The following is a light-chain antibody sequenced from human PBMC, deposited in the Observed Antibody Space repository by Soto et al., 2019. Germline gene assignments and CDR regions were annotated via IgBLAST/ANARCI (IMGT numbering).Light chain of an antibody. CDR2: AAS. Sequence: EIVLTRSPCSLSFAPLERSTRSCRASESVSSSYLVGHQQKPGPAPRLLIYAASRRATGIPDKFSGSGSGTDFTLTISRLEPEDFAVYYCQQYGSSPCTFSQGTKVYIK. V-gene: IGKV3-20*01. CDR3: QQYGSSPCT. CDR1: ESVSSSY. J-gene: IGKJ1*01.